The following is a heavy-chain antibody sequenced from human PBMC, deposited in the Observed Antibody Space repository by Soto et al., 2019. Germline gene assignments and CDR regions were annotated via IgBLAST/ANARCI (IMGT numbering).Heavy chain of an antibody. CDR2: SIPIFGTA. CDR3: ARERRIAAAGTLWFDP. Sequence: QVQLVQSGAEVKKPGSSVKVSCKASGGTFSSYAISWVRQAPGQGLEWMGGSIPIFGTANYAQKFQGRVTITEDESTSTAYMELSSLRSEDTAVYYCARERRIAAAGTLWFDPWGQGNLVTVSS. CDR1: GGTFSSYA. D-gene: IGHD6-13*01. J-gene: IGHJ5*02. V-gene: IGHV1-69*01.